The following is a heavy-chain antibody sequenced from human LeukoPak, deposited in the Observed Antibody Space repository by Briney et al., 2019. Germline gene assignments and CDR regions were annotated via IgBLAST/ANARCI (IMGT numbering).Heavy chain of an antibody. J-gene: IGHJ4*02. D-gene: IGHD2-2*01. CDR3: ARLTRWVAYQLPDY. Sequence: ASVKVSCKAPGYTFTSYGISWVRQAPGQGLEWMGWISAYNGNTNYAQKLQGRVTMTTDTSTSTAYMELRSLRSDDTAVYYCARLTRWVAYQLPDYWGQGTLVTVSS. CDR2: ISAYNGNT. CDR1: GYTFTSYG. V-gene: IGHV1-18*01.